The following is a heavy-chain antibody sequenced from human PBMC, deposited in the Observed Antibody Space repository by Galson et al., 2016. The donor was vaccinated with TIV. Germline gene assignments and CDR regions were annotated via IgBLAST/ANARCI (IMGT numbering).Heavy chain of an antibody. CDR3: AGEHLPHDSLVV. D-gene: IGHD3-16*01. Sequence: TLSLTCSVSGDSVSNAAYYWTWIRQLPGKGLEWIGNVYYTGASYYNPSLKSRITMSVDTSKNQFSLKLTSVTAADSALYFCAGEHLPHDSLVVWGQGTGVTVSS. CDR2: VYYTGAS. V-gene: IGHV4-31*03. J-gene: IGHJ3*01. CDR1: GDSVSNAAYY.